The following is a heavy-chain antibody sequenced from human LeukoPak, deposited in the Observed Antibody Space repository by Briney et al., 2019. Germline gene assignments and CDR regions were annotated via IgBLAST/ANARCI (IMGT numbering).Heavy chain of an antibody. J-gene: IGHJ3*02. CDR3: AKGGGAFDI. V-gene: IGHV3-23*01. Sequence: GGSLRLSCAASGLTFSSYTMSWVRQAPGKGLEWVSTITTSDGNTYYADSVKGRFTVSRDNSKNTLFLQMNSLRAEDTAVYYCAKGGGAFDIWGQGTMVTVSS. CDR2: ITTSDGNT. CDR1: GLTFSSYT.